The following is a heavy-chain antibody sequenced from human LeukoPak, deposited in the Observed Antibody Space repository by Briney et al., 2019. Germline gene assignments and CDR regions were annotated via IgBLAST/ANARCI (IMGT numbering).Heavy chain of an antibody. CDR3: ARRGTTYCTVDSCHPNWFDP. Sequence: PGGSLRISCAASGLTFSSYGLSWVRQAPGKGLKWVSGISGSGGSTHSADSVNGRFTISRDKSKNTLYLEMNSLRVEDTAVYYCARRGTTYCTVDSCHPNWFDPWGQGTLVTVSS. CDR1: GLTFSSYG. D-gene: IGHD2-15*01. V-gene: IGHV3-23*01. CDR2: ISGSGGST. J-gene: IGHJ5*02.